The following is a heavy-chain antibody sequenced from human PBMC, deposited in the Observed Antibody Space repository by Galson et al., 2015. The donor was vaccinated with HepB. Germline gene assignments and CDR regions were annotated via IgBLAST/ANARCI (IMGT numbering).Heavy chain of an antibody. J-gene: IGHJ4*02. CDR1: GFTFSSYW. Sequence: SLRLSCAASGFTFSSYWMHWVRQAPGKGLVWVSRINSDGSSTSHADSVKGRFTISRDNAKNTLYLQMNSLRAEDTAVYYCARARTVYGYSGYDFGDYWGQGTLVTVSS. V-gene: IGHV3-74*01. D-gene: IGHD5-12*01. CDR2: INSDGSST. CDR3: ARARTVYGYSGYDFGDY.